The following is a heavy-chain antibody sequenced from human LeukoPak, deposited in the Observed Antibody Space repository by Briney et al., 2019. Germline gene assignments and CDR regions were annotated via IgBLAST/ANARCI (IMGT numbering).Heavy chain of an antibody. D-gene: IGHD2-8*02. CDR3: TRPGPAAGGDAFDI. CDR1: GFTFSGSA. CDR2: IRSKANSYAT. J-gene: IGHJ3*02. V-gene: IGHV3-73*01. Sequence: GGSLRLSCAASGFTFSGSAMHWVRQASGKGLEWVGRIRSKANSYATAYAASVKGRFTISRDDSKNTAYLQMNSLKTEDTAVYYCTRPGPAAGGDAFDIWGQGTMVTVSS.